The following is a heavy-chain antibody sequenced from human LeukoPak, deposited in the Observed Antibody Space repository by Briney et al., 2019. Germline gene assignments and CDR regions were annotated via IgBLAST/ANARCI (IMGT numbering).Heavy chain of an antibody. D-gene: IGHD2-2*01. Sequence: ASVKVSCTASGYTFTSYGISWVRQAPGQGLEWMGWISAYNGNTNYAQKLQGRVTMTTDTSTSTAYMELRSLRSDDTAVYYCARDRCSSTSCYDLDYYYGMDVWGQGTTVTVSS. CDR3: ARDRCSSTSCYDLDYYYGMDV. CDR2: ISAYNGNT. J-gene: IGHJ6*02. CDR1: GYTFTSYG. V-gene: IGHV1-18*01.